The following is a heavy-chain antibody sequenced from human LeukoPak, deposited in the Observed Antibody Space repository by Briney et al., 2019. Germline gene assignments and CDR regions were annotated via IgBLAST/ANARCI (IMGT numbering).Heavy chain of an antibody. D-gene: IGHD6-19*01. V-gene: IGHV5-51*01. CDR3: AREYSSGWPYYYYYMDV. Sequence: KISCKGSGYSFTSYWIGWVRQMPGKGLEWMGIIYPGDSDTRYSPSFQGQVTISADKSISTAYLQWSSLKASDTAMYYCAREYSSGWPYYYYYMDVWGKGTTVTISS. CDR1: GYSFTSYW. J-gene: IGHJ6*03. CDR2: IYPGDSDT.